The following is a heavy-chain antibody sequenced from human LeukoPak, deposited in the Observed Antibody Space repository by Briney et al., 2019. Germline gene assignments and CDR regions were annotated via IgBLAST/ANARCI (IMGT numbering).Heavy chain of an antibody. Sequence: ASVKVSCKASGYTFTDYYMHWVRQAPGQGLEWMGRINPNSGGTNYAQKFQGRVTMTRDTSISTAYMELSRLRSDDTAVYYCARVTTYYYDSSGYPVDYWGQGTLVTVSS. D-gene: IGHD3-22*01. V-gene: IGHV1-2*06. CDR1: GYTFTDYY. CDR3: ARVTTYYYDSSGYPVDY. CDR2: INPNSGGT. J-gene: IGHJ4*02.